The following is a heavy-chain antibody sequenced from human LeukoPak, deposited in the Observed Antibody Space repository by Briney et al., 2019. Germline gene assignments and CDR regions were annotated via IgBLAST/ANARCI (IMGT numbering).Heavy chain of an antibody. J-gene: IGHJ2*01. CDR2: IWYDGSNK. CDR1: GFTFSSYG. CDR3: AKVTMVGWYFDL. V-gene: IGHV3-33*06. Sequence: PGGSLRLSCAASGFTFSSYGMHWVRQAPGKGLEWVAVIWYDGSNKYYADSVKGRFTISRDNSKNTLDLQMNSLRVEDTAVYYCAKVTMVGWYFDLWGRGTLVTVSS. D-gene: IGHD4/OR15-4a*01.